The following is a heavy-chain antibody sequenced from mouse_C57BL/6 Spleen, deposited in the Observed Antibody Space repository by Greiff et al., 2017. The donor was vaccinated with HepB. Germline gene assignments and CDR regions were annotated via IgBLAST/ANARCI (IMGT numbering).Heavy chain of an antibody. V-gene: IGHV1-64*01. Sequence: VQLQQPGAELVKPGASVKLSCKASGYTFTSYWMHWVKQRPGQGLEWIGMIHPNSGSTNYNEKFKSKATLTVDKSSSTAYMQLSSLTSEDSAVYYCARSHYGSSYVYYAMDYWGQGTSVTVSS. D-gene: IGHD1-1*01. CDR1: GYTFTSYW. CDR2: IHPNSGST. CDR3: ARSHYGSSYVYYAMDY. J-gene: IGHJ4*01.